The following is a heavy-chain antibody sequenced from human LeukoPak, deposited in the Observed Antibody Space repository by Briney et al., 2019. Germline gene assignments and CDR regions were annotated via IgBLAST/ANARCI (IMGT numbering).Heavy chain of an antibody. Sequence: PSETLSLTCTVSGGSISSYCWSWIRQPAGKGLEWIGRIYTSGSTNYNPSLKSRVTMSVDTSKNQFSLKLSSVTAADTAVYYCARDSRYYGSGSYDYWGQGTLVTVSS. CDR1: GGSISSYC. J-gene: IGHJ4*02. D-gene: IGHD3-10*01. CDR2: IYTSGST. CDR3: ARDSRYYGSGSYDY. V-gene: IGHV4-4*07.